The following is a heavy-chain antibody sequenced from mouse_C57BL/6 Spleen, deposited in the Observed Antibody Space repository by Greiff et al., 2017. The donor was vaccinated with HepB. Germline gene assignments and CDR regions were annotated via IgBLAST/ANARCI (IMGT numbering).Heavy chain of an antibody. Sequence: QVQLQQSGAELVRPGASVTLSCKASGYTFTDYEMHWVKQTPVHGLEWIGAIDPETGGTAYNQKFKGKAILTADKSSSTAYMELRSLISEDSAVYYCTRYYYGSSYYFDYWGQGTTLTVSS. V-gene: IGHV1-15*01. D-gene: IGHD1-1*01. CDR1: GYTFTDYE. J-gene: IGHJ2*01. CDR3: TRYYYGSSYYFDY. CDR2: IDPETGGT.